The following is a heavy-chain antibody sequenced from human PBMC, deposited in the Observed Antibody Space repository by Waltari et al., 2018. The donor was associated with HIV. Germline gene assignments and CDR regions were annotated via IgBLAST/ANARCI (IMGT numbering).Heavy chain of an antibody. CDR2: IYYRGDT. CDR3: ARSGAAAGLYYYYGMDL. D-gene: IGHD6-13*01. V-gene: IGHV4-31*03. Sequence: QVQLQESGPGLVKPSQTLSLTCTVSGGSISSGGYYWSWIRQHPGKVLEWIGYIYYRGDTYYNPSLKSRVTISVDTSKNQFSLKRSSVTAADTAVYYCARSGAAAGLYYYYGMDLWGQGTTVTVSS. CDR1: GGSISSGGYY. J-gene: IGHJ6*02.